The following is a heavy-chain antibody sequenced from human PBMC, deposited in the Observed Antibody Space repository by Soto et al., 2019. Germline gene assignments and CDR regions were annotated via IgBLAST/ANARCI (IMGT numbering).Heavy chain of an antibody. CDR1: GGTFSSYA. CDR3: VKDRDSNTWPSRDV. J-gene: IGHJ6*02. Sequence: GASVKVSCKASGGTFSSYAISWVRQAPGQGLEWMGGIIPIFGTANYAQKFQGRVTITADESTSTAYMELRSLRSDDTAVYYCVKDRDSNTWPSRDVWGPGTTVTVPS. D-gene: IGHD3-22*01. CDR2: IIPIFGTA. V-gene: IGHV1-69*13.